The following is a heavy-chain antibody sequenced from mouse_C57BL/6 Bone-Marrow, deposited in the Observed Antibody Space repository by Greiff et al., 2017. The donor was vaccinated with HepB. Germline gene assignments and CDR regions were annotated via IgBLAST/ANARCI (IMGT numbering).Heavy chain of an antibody. CDR1: GYTFTSYW. CDR3: ATHGSPYYYAMDY. J-gene: IGHJ4*01. CDR2: IDPNSGGT. V-gene: IGHV1-72*01. Sequence: QVQLKESGAELVKPGASVKLSCKASGYTFTSYWMHWVKQRPGRGLEWIGRIDPNSGGTKYNEKFKSKSTLTVDKPSSTAYMQLSSLTSEDSAVYYCATHGSPYYYAMDYWGQGTSVTVSS. D-gene: IGHD1-1*01.